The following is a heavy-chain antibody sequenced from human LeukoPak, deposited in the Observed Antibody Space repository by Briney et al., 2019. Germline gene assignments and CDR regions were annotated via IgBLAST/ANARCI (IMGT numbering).Heavy chain of an antibody. J-gene: IGHJ5*02. CDR3: ARDIVVVPAPRP. V-gene: IGHV3-21*01. CDR1: GFTFSSYS. D-gene: IGHD2-2*01. Sequence: KTGGSLRLSCAASGFTFSSYSMNWVRQAPGKGLEWVSSISSSSSYIYYADSVKGRFTISRDNAKNSLYLQMNSLRAEDTAVYYCARDIVVVPAPRPSGRGTLVTVSS. CDR2: ISSSSSYI.